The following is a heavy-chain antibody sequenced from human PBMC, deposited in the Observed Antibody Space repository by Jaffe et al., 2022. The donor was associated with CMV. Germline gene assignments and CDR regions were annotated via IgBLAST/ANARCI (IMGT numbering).Heavy chain of an antibody. CDR3: AKDLKPDSRYDFDY. CDR1: GFSFRDYS. CDR2: IWGDGSDA. V-gene: IGHV3-33*06. Sequence: VQLLESGGGLVQPGGSLRLSCSASGFSFRDYSMNWVRRTPGKGLEWVAIIWGDGSDAYYAESVKGRFTISRDNSQNTVYLQMNSLRAEDTGLYYCAKDLKPDSRYDFDYWGQGTLVTVSS. D-gene: IGHD5-12*01. J-gene: IGHJ4*02.